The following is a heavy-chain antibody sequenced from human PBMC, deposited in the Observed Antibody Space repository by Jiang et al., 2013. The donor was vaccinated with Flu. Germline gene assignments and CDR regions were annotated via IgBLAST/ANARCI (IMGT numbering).Heavy chain of an antibody. CDR1: GFTFSIYW. V-gene: IGHV3-7*03. J-gene: IGHJ4*02. Sequence: VQLLESGGGLVQPGGSLRLSCAASGFTFSIYWMSWVRQAPGKGLEWVANIKQDGSEGFYVDSVKGRFTISRDNAKNSVYLQMDSLRAEDTVVYYCARHAVWKXDYWGQGTLVTVSS. D-gene: IGHD1-1*01. CDR2: IKQDGSEG. CDR3: ARHAVWKXDY.